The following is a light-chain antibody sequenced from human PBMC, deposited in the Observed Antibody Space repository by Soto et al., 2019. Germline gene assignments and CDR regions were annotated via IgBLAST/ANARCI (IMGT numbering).Light chain of an antibody. J-gene: IGKJ1*01. CDR1: QSVSSS. V-gene: IGKV3-11*01. CDR2: DAS. CDR3: QQRGSWPWT. Sequence: VVMPQYPASLSVSPGERATLSCMASQSVSSSLAWYQQKPGQAPRLLIYDASNRATGIPARFSGSGSGTDFTLTISSLEPEDFAIYYCQQRGSWPWTFGQGTKVDI.